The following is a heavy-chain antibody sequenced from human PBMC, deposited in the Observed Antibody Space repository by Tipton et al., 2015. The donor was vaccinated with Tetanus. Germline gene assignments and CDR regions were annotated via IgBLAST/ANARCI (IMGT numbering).Heavy chain of an antibody. D-gene: IGHD7-27*01. Sequence: VQLVQSGAEVKKPGESLKISCQGSGYNFNLYWIAWVRQMPGKGLEWMGIIYPGDSDTTYSPSFQGQVTISADRSISTAYLQWSSLMASDPAVFFCARRLGPYTGDQIWHFDLWGRGTLVTVSS. J-gene: IGHJ2*01. CDR3: ARRLGPYTGDQIWHFDL. V-gene: IGHV5-51*01. CDR2: IYPGDSDT. CDR1: GYNFNLYW.